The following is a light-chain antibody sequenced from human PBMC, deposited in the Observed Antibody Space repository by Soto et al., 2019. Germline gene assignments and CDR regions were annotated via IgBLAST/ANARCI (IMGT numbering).Light chain of an antibody. CDR1: QSISSW. CDR2: KAS. Sequence: DIQMTQSPSTLSASIGDRVTITCRASQSISSWLAWYQQKPGKAPKLLIYKASTLQSGVPSRFRGSGPGTEFTLTISSLQPDDFATYYCQHYNSYSEAFGQGTKVEFK. V-gene: IGKV1-5*03. J-gene: IGKJ1*01. CDR3: QHYNSYSEA.